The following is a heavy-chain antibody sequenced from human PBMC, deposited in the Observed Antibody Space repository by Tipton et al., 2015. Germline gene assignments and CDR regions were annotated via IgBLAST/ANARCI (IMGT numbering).Heavy chain of an antibody. Sequence: TLSLTCTVSGGSISSYYWNWIRQPPGKGLEWIGYIYYTGSTYYNPSLKSRVTISVDTSQNQFSLKLSSVTAADTAVYYCAKGHATRDYFDYWGQGTLVTVSS. V-gene: IGHV4-59*01. J-gene: IGHJ4*02. CDR1: GGSISSYY. D-gene: IGHD1-1*01. CDR2: IYYTGST. CDR3: AKGHATRDYFDY.